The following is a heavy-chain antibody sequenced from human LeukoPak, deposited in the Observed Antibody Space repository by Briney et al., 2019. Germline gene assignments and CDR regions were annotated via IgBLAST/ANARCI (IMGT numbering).Heavy chain of an antibody. Sequence: SETLSLTXTVSGGSISTYYWNWIRQPAGKGLEWIGRIWTSGSTEYNPSLKSRVSMSVDTSKNQFSLKLSSVTAADTAVYYCARGPPYCSTTNCYYMDVWGKGTTVTVSS. CDR3: ARGPPYCSTTNCYYMDV. V-gene: IGHV4-4*07. CDR1: GGSISTYY. CDR2: IWTSGST. D-gene: IGHD2-2*01. J-gene: IGHJ6*03.